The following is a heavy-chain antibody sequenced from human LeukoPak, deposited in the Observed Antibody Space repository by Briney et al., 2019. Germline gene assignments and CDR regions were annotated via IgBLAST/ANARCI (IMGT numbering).Heavy chain of an antibody. V-gene: IGHV3-30*02. CDR3: AKDLGRRFLDSSWFDP. CDR2: IRYDGSNK. Sequence: PGGSLRLSCAASGFTFSSYGMHWVRQAPGKGLEWVAFIRYDGSNKYYADSVKGRFTISRDNSKNTLYLQMNSLRAEDTAVYYCAKDLGRRFLDSSWFDPWGQGTLVTVSS. CDR1: GFTFSSYG. D-gene: IGHD3-3*01. J-gene: IGHJ5*02.